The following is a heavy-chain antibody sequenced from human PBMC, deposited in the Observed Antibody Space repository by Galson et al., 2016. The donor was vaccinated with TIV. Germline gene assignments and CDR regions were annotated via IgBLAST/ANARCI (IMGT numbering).Heavy chain of an antibody. CDR2: ISASGSHT. D-gene: IGHD5/OR15-5a*01. Sequence: LRLSCAPSGFTIGTYAMSWVRRAPGKGLAWVSAISASGSHTFYAGSVKGRFTISRDNSRNTLYLQMNGLRPEDTAVYYCAKEVSTVPHGIDLWGQGTTVTVSS. J-gene: IGHJ6*02. V-gene: IGHV3-23*01. CDR3: AKEVSTVPHGIDL. CDR1: GFTIGTYA.